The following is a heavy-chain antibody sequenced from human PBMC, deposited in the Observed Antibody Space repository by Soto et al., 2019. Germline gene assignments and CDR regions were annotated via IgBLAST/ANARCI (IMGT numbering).Heavy chain of an antibody. CDR1: GGPFSSSS. Sequence: SGKVSCNASGGPFSSSSIGWEQHAPGHGLEWMGGFIPIFGTANYAQKFQGRVTITAYDSTSTAYMELSSLRSEHTAADYLAREEGGEVCPVSDAFARWVQVTIATVS. D-gene: IGHD2-21*01. CDR3: AREEGGEVCPVSDAFAR. V-gene: IGHV1-69*13. CDR2: FIPIFGTA. J-gene: IGHJ3*02.